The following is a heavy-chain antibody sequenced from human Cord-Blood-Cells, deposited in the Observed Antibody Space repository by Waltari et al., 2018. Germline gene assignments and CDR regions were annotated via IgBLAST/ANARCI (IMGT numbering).Heavy chain of an antibody. CDR3: ARGDCSSTSCSTDYYYGMDV. D-gene: IGHD2-2*01. CDR2: ISYDGSNK. Sequence: QVQLVESGAGVVQPGRTLRLSCADSGFTFSSYAMHWVRPAPGKGLEWVAVISYDGSNKYYADSVKGRFTISRDNSKNTLYLQMNSLRAEDTAVYYCARGDCSSTSCSTDYYYGMDVWGQGTTVTVSS. CDR1: GFTFSSYA. V-gene: IGHV3-30-3*01. J-gene: IGHJ6*02.